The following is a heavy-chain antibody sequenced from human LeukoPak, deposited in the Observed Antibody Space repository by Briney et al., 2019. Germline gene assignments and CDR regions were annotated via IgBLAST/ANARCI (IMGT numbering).Heavy chain of an antibody. CDR1: GYTFTSYD. J-gene: IGHJ4*02. CDR2: MNPNSGNT. V-gene: IGHV1-8*01. CDR3: ARRGMRSGWLSY. D-gene: IGHD6-19*01. Sequence: ASVKVSCKASGYTFTSYDINWVRQATGQGLEWMGWMNPNSGNTGYAXKFXGRVTMTRNTSISTAYMELSSLRSEDTAVYYCARRGMRSGWLSYWGQGTLVTVSS.